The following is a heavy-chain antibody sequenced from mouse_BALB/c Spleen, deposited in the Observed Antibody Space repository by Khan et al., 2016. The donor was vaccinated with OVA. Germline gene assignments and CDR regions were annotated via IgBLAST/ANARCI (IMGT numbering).Heavy chain of an antibody. J-gene: IGHJ1*01. CDR1: GYTFTNYG. V-gene: IGHV9-1*02. Sequence: QIQSVLSGPELKKPGETVKISCKASGYTFTNYGMNWVKQAPGKGLKWMGWINTYTGEPTYADDFKGRFVFSLETSASTAYLQISNLKNEDMTTYFCARIASNGYSDVWGAGTTVTVSS. CDR2: INTYTGEP. CDR3: ARIASNGYSDV.